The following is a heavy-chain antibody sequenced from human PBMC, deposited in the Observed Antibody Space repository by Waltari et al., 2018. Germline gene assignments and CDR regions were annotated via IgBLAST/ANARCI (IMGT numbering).Heavy chain of an antibody. CDR3: ARVPLPWYLDY. Sequence: EVQVVESGGGLVQPGGSLRLSCAASGFTFSNYWMTWVRRAPGTGLEWVANINQDGNGRHYVDSVRGRFTISRDNANNSMFLQMNSRRAEDTAVYYCARVPLPWYLDYWGQGTLVTVSS. J-gene: IGHJ4*02. CDR2: INQDGNGR. CDR1: GFTFSNYW. V-gene: IGHV3-7*01.